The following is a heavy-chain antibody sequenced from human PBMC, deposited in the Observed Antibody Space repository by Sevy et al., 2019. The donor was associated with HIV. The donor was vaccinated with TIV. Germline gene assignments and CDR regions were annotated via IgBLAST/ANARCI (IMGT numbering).Heavy chain of an antibody. Sequence: GGSLRLSFAASGFTFSSYGMHWVRQAPGKGLEWVAVISYDGSNKYYADSVKGRFTISRDNSKNTLYLQMNSLRAEDTAVYYCAKEWGWQWLVQDYYYYYGMDVWGQRTTVTVSS. CDR1: GFTFSSYG. J-gene: IGHJ6*02. CDR3: AKEWGWQWLVQDYYYYYGMDV. V-gene: IGHV3-30*18. D-gene: IGHD6-19*01. CDR2: ISYDGSNK.